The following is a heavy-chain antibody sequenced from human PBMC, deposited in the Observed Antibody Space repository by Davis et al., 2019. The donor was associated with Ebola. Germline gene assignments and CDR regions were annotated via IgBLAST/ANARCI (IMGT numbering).Heavy chain of an antibody. D-gene: IGHD2-21*01. CDR2: IIPILGIA. CDR1: GYTFTSYY. CDR3: ARDRGRFPGY. J-gene: IGHJ4*02. Sequence: SVKVSCKASGYTFTSYYMHWVRQAPGQGLEWMGRIIPILGIANYAQKFQGRVTITADTSTSTAYMELRSLRPDDTAVYYCARDRGRFPGYWGQGTLVTVSS. V-gene: IGHV1-69*10.